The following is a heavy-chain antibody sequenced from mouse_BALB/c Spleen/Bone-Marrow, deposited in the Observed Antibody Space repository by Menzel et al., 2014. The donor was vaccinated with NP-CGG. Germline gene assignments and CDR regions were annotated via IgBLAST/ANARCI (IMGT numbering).Heavy chain of an antibody. V-gene: IGHV7-3*02. Sequence: EVMLVESGGGLVQPEGSLRLSCTTSGFTFTDYYMSWVRQPPGKALEWLAFIRNKAYGYTTEYSASVRGRFTISRDNSQSILYLQMNTLRAEDSATYYCARFPMDYWGQGTSVTVSS. CDR1: GFTFTDYY. J-gene: IGHJ4*01. CDR3: ARFPMDY. CDR2: IRNKAYGYTT.